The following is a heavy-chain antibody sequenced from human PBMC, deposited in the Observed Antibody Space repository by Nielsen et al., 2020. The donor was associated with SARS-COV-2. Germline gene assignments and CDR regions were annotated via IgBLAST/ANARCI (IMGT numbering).Heavy chain of an antibody. CDR2: ISGSGGST. Sequence: GESLKISCAASGFTFSSYAMSWVRQAPGKGLEWVSAISGSGGSTYYADSVKGRFTISRDNSKNTLYLQMNSLRAEDTAVYYCAKEAAAMRYYYMDVWGKGTTVTVSS. V-gene: IGHV3-23*01. CDR1: GFTFSSYA. J-gene: IGHJ6*03. D-gene: IGHD2-2*01. CDR3: AKEAAAMRYYYMDV.